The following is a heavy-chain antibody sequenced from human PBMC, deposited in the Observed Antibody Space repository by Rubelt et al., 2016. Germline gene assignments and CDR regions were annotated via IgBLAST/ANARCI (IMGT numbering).Heavy chain of an antibody. CDR2: INSDGSST. CDR3: ARGSYYFDY. D-gene: IGHD2-21*01. V-gene: IGHV3-74*02. CDR1: GFTLRSYW. Sequence: EVQLVESGGGLVKPGGSLRLSCAASGFTLRSYWMHWVRQVPGKGLVWVSRINSDGSSTSYVDSVKGRFTISRDNAKNTLYLQVNSLRDEDTAVYYCARGSYYFDYWGQGTLVTVSS. J-gene: IGHJ4*02.